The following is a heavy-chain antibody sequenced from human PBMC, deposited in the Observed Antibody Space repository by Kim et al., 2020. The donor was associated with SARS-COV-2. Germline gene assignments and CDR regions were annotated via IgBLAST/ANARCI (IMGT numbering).Heavy chain of an antibody. Sequence: ASVKVSCKASGYTFTSYGISWVRQAPGQGLEWMGWISAYNGNTNHAQKLQGRVTMTTDTSTSTAYMELRSLRSDDTAVYYCARAPDYDSSGYEIDYWGQGTLVTVSS. D-gene: IGHD3-22*01. V-gene: IGHV1-18*01. CDR2: ISAYNGNT. CDR1: GYTFTSYG. J-gene: IGHJ4*02. CDR3: ARAPDYDSSGYEIDY.